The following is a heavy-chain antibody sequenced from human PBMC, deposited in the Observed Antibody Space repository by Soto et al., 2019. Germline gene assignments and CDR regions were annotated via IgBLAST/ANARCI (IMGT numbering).Heavy chain of an antibody. Sequence: GGSLRLSCAASGFTFSSYAMSWVRQAPGKGLEWVSAISGSGGSTYYADSVKGRFTISRDNSKNTLYLQMNSLRAEDTAVYYCAKDRLPPTYSSGPALFDYWGQGTLVTVSS. V-gene: IGHV3-23*01. D-gene: IGHD6-19*01. CDR3: AKDRLPPTYSSGPALFDY. CDR2: ISGSGGST. J-gene: IGHJ4*02. CDR1: GFTFSSYA.